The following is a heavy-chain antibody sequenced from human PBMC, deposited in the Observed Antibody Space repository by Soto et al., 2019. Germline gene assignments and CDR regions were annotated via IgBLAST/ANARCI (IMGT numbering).Heavy chain of an antibody. Sequence: PSEPQPLPWTVAGGTIRSYDCRWIMQQTGKGLEWIGYIYYSGSTNYNPSLKSRVTISVDTSKNQFSLKLSSVTAADTAVYYCARGARPLNYYVCSGYYYRSYYYYGMDVWGQGTTVTVSS. CDR1: GGTIRSYD. J-gene: IGHJ6*02. CDR2: IYYSGST. V-gene: IGHV4-59*01. D-gene: IGHD3-22*01. CDR3: ARGARPLNYYVCSGYYYRSYYYYGMDV.